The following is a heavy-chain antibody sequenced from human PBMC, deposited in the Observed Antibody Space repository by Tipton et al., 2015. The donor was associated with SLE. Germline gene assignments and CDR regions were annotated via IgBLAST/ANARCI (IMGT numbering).Heavy chain of an antibody. CDR1: GGSISSDNSY. Sequence: LRLSCTVSGGSISSDNSYWSWVRQPAGKGLEWIGRIYTSGSTNYNPSLNSRVTISLDTSKNQFSLRLSSVTAADTALYYCARVDRYGSGRGLAFAIWGQGTMVTVS. V-gene: IGHV4-61*02. CDR2: IYTSGST. D-gene: IGHD3-10*01. CDR3: ARVDRYGSGRGLAFAI. J-gene: IGHJ3*02.